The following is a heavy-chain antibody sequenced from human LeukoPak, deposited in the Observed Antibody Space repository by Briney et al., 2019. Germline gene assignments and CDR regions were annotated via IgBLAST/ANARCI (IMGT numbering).Heavy chain of an antibody. V-gene: IGHV3-30-3*01. J-gene: IGHJ4*02. Sequence: GRSLRLSCAASGFTFSSYAMHWVRQAPGKGLEWVAVISYDGSNKYYADSVKGRFTISRDNSKNTLYLQMNSLRAEDTAVYYCARDGNYYDSSGYCYVYWGQGTLVTVSS. CDR1: GFTFSSYA. CDR3: ARDGNYYDSSGYCYVY. CDR2: ISYDGSNK. D-gene: IGHD3-22*01.